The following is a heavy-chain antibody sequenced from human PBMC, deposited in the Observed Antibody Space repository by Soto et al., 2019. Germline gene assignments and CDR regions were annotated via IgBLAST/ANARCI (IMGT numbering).Heavy chain of an antibody. D-gene: IGHD4-4*01. CDR1: GVSINAGGYS. J-gene: IGHJ4*02. Sequence: QVQLQESGPGLVKPSQTLSLTCAVSGVSINAGGYSWNWIRQSPGKALEWMGHIYQSGSTYYKPSLKGRITISVDMSKNYFALEVTSVPPADTAVYFCARGDYNDYFDFWGQGALVTVSS. V-gene: IGHV4-30-2*06. CDR3: ARGDYNDYFDF. CDR2: IYQSGST.